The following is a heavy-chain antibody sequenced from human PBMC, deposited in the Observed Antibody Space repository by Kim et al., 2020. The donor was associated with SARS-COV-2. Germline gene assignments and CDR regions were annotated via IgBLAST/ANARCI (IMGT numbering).Heavy chain of an antibody. D-gene: IGHD3-10*01. CDR2: IISDGRIT. V-gene: IGHV3-74*01. CDR1: GFTFSSSW. Sequence: LSLTCAASGFTFSSSWMHWVRQVPGKGLVWVSRIISDGRITNYADSVKGRFTISRDNAKNTLYLQMNSLRAEDTAVYYCTSGSGSYWHYWGQGTLVT. CDR3: TSGSGSYWHY. J-gene: IGHJ4*02.